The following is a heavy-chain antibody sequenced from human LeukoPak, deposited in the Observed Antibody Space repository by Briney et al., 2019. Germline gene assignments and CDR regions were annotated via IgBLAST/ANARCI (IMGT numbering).Heavy chain of an antibody. CDR2: IFPGDSDT. CDR1: GYTFTNYW. CDR3: ARLPGYCSGASCYFDY. D-gene: IGHD2-15*01. Sequence: GESLKISCRGSGYTFTNYWIGWVRQMPGKGLEWMGIIFPGDSDTRYSPSFPGQVTISADKSISTAYLQWSSLKASDTAMYYCARLPGYCSGASCYFDYWGQGTLVTVSS. J-gene: IGHJ4*02. V-gene: IGHV5-51*01.